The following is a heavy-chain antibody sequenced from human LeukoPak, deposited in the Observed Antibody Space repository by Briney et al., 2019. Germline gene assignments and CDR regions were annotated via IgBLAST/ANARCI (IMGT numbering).Heavy chain of an antibody. V-gene: IGHV4-59*08. CDR3: ARGRGIAGFNWFDP. D-gene: IGHD6-13*01. Sequence: SETLSLTCTVSGGSTSSYYWSWIRQPPGKGLEWIGYIYYSGSTNYNPSLKSRVTISVDTSKNQFSLKLSSVTAADTAVYYCARGRGIAGFNWFDPWGQGTLVTVSS. J-gene: IGHJ5*02. CDR2: IYYSGST. CDR1: GGSTSSYY.